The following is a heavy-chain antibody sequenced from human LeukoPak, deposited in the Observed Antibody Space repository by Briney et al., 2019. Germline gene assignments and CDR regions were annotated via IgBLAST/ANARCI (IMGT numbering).Heavy chain of an antibody. Sequence: GASVKVSCKASGYTFTGDYMHWVRQAPGQGLEWMGWINPNSGGTNYAQKFQGRVTMTRNASISTAFMELSGLRSEDTAVYFCARRNTAMVAGLDYWGQGSLVTVSS. V-gene: IGHV1-2*02. CDR3: ARRNTAMVAGLDY. J-gene: IGHJ4*02. D-gene: IGHD5-18*01. CDR1: GYTFTGDY. CDR2: INPNSGGT.